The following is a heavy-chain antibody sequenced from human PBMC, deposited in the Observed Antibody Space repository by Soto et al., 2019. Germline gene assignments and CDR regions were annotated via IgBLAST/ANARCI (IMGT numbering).Heavy chain of an antibody. CDR1: GSTFNIYD. Sequence: EVQLVESGGGLVQPGGSLRLSCAAAGSTFNIYDMHWVRQGSGKGLEWVSTIGTAGETYYSASVKGRFTISRENAKNSVYLQMNSLGAGDTAAYYCARLRDGDWGQGTLVTVSS. CDR2: IGTAGET. J-gene: IGHJ4*02. V-gene: IGHV3-13*01. D-gene: IGHD3-3*01. CDR3: ARLRDGD.